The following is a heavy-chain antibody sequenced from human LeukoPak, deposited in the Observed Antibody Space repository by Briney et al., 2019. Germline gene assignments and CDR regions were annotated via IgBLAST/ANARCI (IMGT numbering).Heavy chain of an antibody. CDR3: ARRSGDHHAFDI. CDR1: GGSISSSSYY. CDR2: IYYSGST. Sequence: SETLSLTCTVSGGSISSSSYYWGWIRQPPGKGLEWIGSIYYSGSTYYNRSLKSRVTISVDTSKNQFSLKLSSVTAADTAVYYCARRSGDHHAFDIWGQGTMVTVSS. J-gene: IGHJ3*02. V-gene: IGHV4-39*01. D-gene: IGHD3-10*01.